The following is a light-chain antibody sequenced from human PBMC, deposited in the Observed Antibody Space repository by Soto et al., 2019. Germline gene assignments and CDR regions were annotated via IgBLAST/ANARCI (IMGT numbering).Light chain of an antibody. CDR3: EQYDNSPPTWP. CDR1: PSVSSSY. CDR2: GAS. V-gene: IGKV3-20*01. J-gene: IGKJ1*01. Sequence: EIVLTQSPGTLSLSPGERATLSCRASPSVSSSYLAWYQQKPGQAPRLLIYGASSRATGIPGRFSGSVSGTDFTLTISRLEPEDFAVYYCEQYDNSPPTWPFGQGTRVEIK.